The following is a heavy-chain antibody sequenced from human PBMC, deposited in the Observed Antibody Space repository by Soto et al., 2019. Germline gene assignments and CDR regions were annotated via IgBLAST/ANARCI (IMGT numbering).Heavy chain of an antibody. CDR2: IYYSGST. J-gene: IGHJ4*02. D-gene: IGHD3-10*01. CDR1: GGSISSSY. V-gene: IGHV4-59*01. CDR3: VTMVRGVIFDY. Sequence: PSETLSLTCTVSGGSISSSYWRWIRQPPGKGLEWIGYIYYSGSTNYNPSPKSRVTISVDTSKNQFSLKLSSVTAADTAVYYCVTMVRGVIFDYWGQGTLVT.